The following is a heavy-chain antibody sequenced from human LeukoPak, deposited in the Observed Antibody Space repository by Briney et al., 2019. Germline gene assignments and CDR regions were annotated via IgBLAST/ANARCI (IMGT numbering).Heavy chain of an antibody. CDR3: ARGRTTTDH. CDR1: GYTFSEFF. D-gene: IGHD1-1*01. Sequence: ASVKVSCKTSGYTFSEFFIHWVRQAPGQGLEWMGRINPKSGGTNFAQKFQGRVTVTRDTTNSVVYMELTSLTSDDMAVYSCARGRTTTDHWGQGTLVTVSS. V-gene: IGHV1-2*06. CDR2: INPKSGGT. J-gene: IGHJ4*02.